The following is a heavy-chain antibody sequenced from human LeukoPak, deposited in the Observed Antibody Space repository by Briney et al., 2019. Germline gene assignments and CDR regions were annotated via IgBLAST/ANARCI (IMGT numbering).Heavy chain of an antibody. CDR1: GFTFSSYW. V-gene: IGHV3-7*01. CDR3: ARGDTYCGGDCYSFDY. J-gene: IGHJ4*02. CDR2: IKQDGSEK. Sequence: GGSLRLSCAASGFTFSSYWMSWVRQAPGKGLEWVANIKQDGSEKYYVDSVKGRFTISRDNAKNSLCLQMNSLRAEDTAVYYCARGDTYCGGDCYSFDYWGQGTLVTVSS. D-gene: IGHD2-21*02.